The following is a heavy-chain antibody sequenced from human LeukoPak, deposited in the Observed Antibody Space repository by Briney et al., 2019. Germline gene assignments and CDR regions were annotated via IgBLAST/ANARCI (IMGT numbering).Heavy chain of an antibody. J-gene: IGHJ4*02. D-gene: IGHD5-18*01. Sequence: PEGSLRLSCAASGFTFSSYAMSWVRQAPGKGLEWVSAISGSGGSTYYADSVKGRFTISRDNSKNTLYLQMNSLRAEDTAVYYCAKDQSVGPDTAMATGYWGQGTLVTVSS. V-gene: IGHV3-23*01. CDR3: AKDQSVGPDTAMATGY. CDR2: ISGSGGST. CDR1: GFTFSSYA.